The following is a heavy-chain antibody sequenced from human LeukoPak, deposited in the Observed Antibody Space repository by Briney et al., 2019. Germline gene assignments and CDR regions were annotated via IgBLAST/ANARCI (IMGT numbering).Heavy chain of an antibody. CDR3: ARFAGVSIVPAAFSSWFDP. Sequence: ASVKVSCKASGYTFTSYGISWVRQAPGQGPEWMGWISAYNGNTNYAQKLQGRVTMTTDTSTSTAYMELRSLRSDDTAVYYCARFAGVSIVPAAFSSWFDPWGQGTLVTVSS. V-gene: IGHV1-18*01. CDR1: GYTFTSYG. D-gene: IGHD2-2*01. J-gene: IGHJ5*02. CDR2: ISAYNGNT.